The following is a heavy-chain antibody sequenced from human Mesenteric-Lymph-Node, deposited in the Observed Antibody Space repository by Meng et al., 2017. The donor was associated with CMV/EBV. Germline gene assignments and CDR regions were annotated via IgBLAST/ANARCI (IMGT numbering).Heavy chain of an antibody. Sequence: ASVKVSCKASGYTFTGYYMHWVRQAPGQGLERMGWINPNSGGTNHAQQFQGRVTMTTDTSMSTAYMELSRLRSDDTAVYYCARVYCSTTSCYGGYGMDVWGQGTTVTVSS. CDR3: ARVYCSTTSCYGGYGMDV. J-gene: IGHJ6*02. CDR2: INPNSGGT. CDR1: GYTFTGYY. D-gene: IGHD2-2*01. V-gene: IGHV1-2*02.